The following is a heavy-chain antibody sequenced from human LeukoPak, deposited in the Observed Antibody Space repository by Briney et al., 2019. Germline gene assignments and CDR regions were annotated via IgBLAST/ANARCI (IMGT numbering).Heavy chain of an antibody. Sequence: ASVKVSCKASGYTFTNYGISWVRQAPGQGLEWVGWISAYNANTNYAQKLQGRVTMTTDTSTSTAYMELRNLRSDDTAVYYCARDRWDDSSGYYPDTFDIWGQGTMVTVSS. CDR1: GYTFTNYG. V-gene: IGHV1-18*01. J-gene: IGHJ3*02. CDR3: ARDRWDDSSGYYPDTFDI. D-gene: IGHD3-22*01. CDR2: ISAYNANT.